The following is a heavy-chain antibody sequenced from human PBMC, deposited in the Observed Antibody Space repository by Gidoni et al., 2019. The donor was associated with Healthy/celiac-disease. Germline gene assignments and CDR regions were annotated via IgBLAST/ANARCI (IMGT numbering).Heavy chain of an antibody. CDR2: IYYSGST. V-gene: IGHV4-61*01. J-gene: IGHJ6*02. CDR1: GGSVSSGSYY. D-gene: IGHD6-13*01. Sequence: QVQLQEAGPGLVKPSETLSLTCTVSGGSVSSGSYYWSLIRQPPGKGLEWIGYIYYSGSTNYNPSHKSRVTISVDTSKNQFSLKLSSVTAADTAVYYCARGKIAAAGTTYYYGMDVWGQGTTVTVSS. CDR3: ARGKIAAAGTTYYYGMDV.